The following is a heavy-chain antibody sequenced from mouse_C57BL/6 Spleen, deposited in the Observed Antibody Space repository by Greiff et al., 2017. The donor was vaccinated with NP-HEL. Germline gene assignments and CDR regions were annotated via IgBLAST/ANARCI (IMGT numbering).Heavy chain of an antibody. CDR1: GFTFSSYA. CDR2: ISSGGDYI. D-gene: IGHD3-2*02. CDR3: TRDSSGYVFDY. J-gene: IGHJ2*01. V-gene: IGHV5-9-1*02. Sequence: EVKLMESGEGLVKPGGSLKLSCAASGFTFSSYAMSWVRQTPEKRLEWVAYISSGGDYIYYADTVKGRFTISRDNARNTLYLQMSSLKSEDTAMYYCTRDSSGYVFDYWGQGTTLTVSS.